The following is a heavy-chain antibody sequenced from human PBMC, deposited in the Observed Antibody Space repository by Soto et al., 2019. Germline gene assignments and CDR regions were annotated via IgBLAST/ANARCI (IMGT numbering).Heavy chain of an antibody. Sequence: QVQLQESGPGLVKPSGTLSLTCAVSGGSISSSNWWSWVRQPPGKWLEWIGEIYHSGSTNYNPSLKSRVTISVDKSKNQFSLKLSSVTAADTAVYYWASADYYDSSGYSDWGQGTLVTVSS. D-gene: IGHD3-22*01. J-gene: IGHJ4*02. CDR1: GGSISSSNW. CDR2: IYHSGST. CDR3: ASADYYDSSGYSD. V-gene: IGHV4-4*02.